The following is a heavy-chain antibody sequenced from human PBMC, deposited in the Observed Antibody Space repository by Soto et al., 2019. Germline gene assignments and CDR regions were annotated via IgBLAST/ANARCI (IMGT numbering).Heavy chain of an antibody. J-gene: IGHJ5*02. CDR2: IYSGGST. V-gene: IGHV3-66*01. Sequence: GGSLRLSCAASGFTVSSNYMSWVRQAPGKGLEWVSVIYSGGSTYYADSVKGGFTISRDNSKNTLYLQMNSLRAEDTAVYYCARSLDGSRGNNWFDPWGQGTLVTVSS. CDR1: GFTVSSNY. D-gene: IGHD3-10*01. CDR3: ARSLDGSRGNNWFDP.